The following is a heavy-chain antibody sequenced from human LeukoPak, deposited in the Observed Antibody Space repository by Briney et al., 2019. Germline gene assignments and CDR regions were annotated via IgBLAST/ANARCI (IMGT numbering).Heavy chain of an antibody. J-gene: IGHJ6*02. Sequence: GGSLRLSCAASGFTFSSYSMHWVRQAPGKGLEWVSYISSSSSTIYYADSVTGRFTISRDNAKNSLYLQMNSLRAEDTAVYYCARGRYDILTGYYDGMDVWGQGTTVTVSS. D-gene: IGHD3-9*01. CDR2: ISSSSSTI. CDR3: ARGRYDILTGYYDGMDV. CDR1: GFTFSSYS. V-gene: IGHV3-48*04.